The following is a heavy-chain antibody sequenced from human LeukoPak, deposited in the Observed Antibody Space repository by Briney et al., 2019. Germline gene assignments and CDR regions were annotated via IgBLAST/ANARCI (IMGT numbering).Heavy chain of an antibody. J-gene: IGHJ4*02. CDR1: GGSISSGGYY. V-gene: IGHV4-30-2*01. CDR3: ARALGDWGTGGYFDY. Sequence: SETLSLTCTVSGGSISSGGYYWSWIRQPPGKGLEWIGYIYHSGSTYYNPSLKSRVTISVDRSKNQFSLKLSSVTAADTAVYYCARALGDWGTGGYFDYWGQGTLVTVSS. CDR2: IYHSGST. D-gene: IGHD3-16*01.